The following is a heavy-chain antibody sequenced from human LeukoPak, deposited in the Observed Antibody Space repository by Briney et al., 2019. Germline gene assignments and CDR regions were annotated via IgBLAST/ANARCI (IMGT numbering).Heavy chain of an antibody. Sequence: GASVKVPCKASGYTFTSYGISWVRQAPGQGLEWMGWISAYNGNTNYAQKLQGRVTMTTDTSTSTAYMELRSLRSDDTAVYYCARDREPYYYDSSGYYPLDSWGQGTLVTVSS. CDR1: GYTFTSYG. V-gene: IGHV1-18*01. CDR2: ISAYNGNT. CDR3: ARDREPYYYDSSGYYPLDS. J-gene: IGHJ4*02. D-gene: IGHD3-22*01.